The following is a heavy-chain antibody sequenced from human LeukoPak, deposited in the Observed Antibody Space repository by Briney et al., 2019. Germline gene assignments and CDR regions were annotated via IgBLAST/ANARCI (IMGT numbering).Heavy chain of an antibody. CDR2: ISYDGSNK. Sequence: GGSLRLSCAASGFTFSSYAMHWVRQAPGKGLEWVAVISYDGSNKYYADSVEGRFTISRDNSKNTLYLQMNSLRAEDTAVYYCARDNPAEGDFDYWGQGTLVTVSS. D-gene: IGHD6-13*01. J-gene: IGHJ4*02. CDR1: GFTFSSYA. V-gene: IGHV3-30-3*01. CDR3: ARDNPAEGDFDY.